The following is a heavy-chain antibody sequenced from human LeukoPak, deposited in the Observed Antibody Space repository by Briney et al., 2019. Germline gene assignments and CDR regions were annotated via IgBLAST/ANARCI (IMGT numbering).Heavy chain of an antibody. V-gene: IGHV1-3*01. D-gene: IGHD3-22*01. Sequence: GASVNVSCKASGYTFTSYAMHWVRQAPGQRLEWMGWINAGNGNTKYSQKFQGRVTITRDTSASTAYMELSSLRSEDTAVYYCARGDWYYYDSSGISSIDYWGQGTLVTVSS. CDR1: GYTFTSYA. CDR3: ARGDWYYYDSSGISSIDY. CDR2: INAGNGNT. J-gene: IGHJ4*02.